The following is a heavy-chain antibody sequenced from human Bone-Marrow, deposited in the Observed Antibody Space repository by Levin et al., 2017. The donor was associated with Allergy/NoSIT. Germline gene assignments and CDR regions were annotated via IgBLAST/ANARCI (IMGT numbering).Heavy chain of an antibody. Sequence: ASVKVSCKASGYTFTSYAMHWVRQAPGQRLEWMGWINAGNGNTKYSQKFQGRVTITRDTSASTAYMELSSLRSEDTAVYYCARDIVVAVAGRDWWFDPWGQGTLVTVSS. CDR3: ARDIVVAVAGRDWWFDP. CDR1: GYTFTSYA. D-gene: IGHD6-19*01. CDR2: INAGNGNT. J-gene: IGHJ5*02. V-gene: IGHV1-3*01.